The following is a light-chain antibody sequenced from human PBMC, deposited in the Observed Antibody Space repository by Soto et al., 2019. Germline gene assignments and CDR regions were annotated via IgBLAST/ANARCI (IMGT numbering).Light chain of an antibody. V-gene: IGKV3-20*01. CDR1: QSVSSSY. J-gene: IGKJ1*01. Sequence: EIVWTQGPGTRSFWPGERATLSCRASQSVSSSYLVWYQQKPGQAPRLLIYGASSRATGIPDRFSGSGSGTDFTLTINRLEPEDFTVYYCQQYGRSPWTFAQGTKVAIK. CDR3: QQYGRSPWT. CDR2: GAS.